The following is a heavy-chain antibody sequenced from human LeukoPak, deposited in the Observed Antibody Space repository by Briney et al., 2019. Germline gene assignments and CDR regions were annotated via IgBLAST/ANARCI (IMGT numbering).Heavy chain of an antibody. J-gene: IGHJ4*02. Sequence: KPSETLSLTCTVSGGSMSNYYWSWIRQPPEKGLEWIGYVFYSGTTSYNPSLRSRVTISIDTSKNQFSLSLTSVTAADTAVFYCARFRPSYTGTYPTPDYWGQGILVTVSS. CDR3: ARFRPSYTGTYPTPDY. CDR1: GGSMSNYY. CDR2: VFYSGTT. V-gene: IGHV4-59*01. D-gene: IGHD1-7*01.